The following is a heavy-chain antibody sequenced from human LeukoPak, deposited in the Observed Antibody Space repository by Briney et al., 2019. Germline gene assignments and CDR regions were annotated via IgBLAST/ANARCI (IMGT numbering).Heavy chain of an antibody. V-gene: IGHV1-2*04. CDR3: AIADCLGDGSCPWQH. J-gene: IGHJ1*01. Sequence: ASVKVSCKASGYTFTGYYMHWVRQAPGQGLEWMGWINPNSGGTNYAQKFQGWVTMTRDTSISTAYMELSRLRSDDTAVYYCAIADCLGDGSCPWQHWGQGTLVTVSS. CDR1: GYTFTGYY. D-gene: IGHD2-15*01. CDR2: INPNSGGT.